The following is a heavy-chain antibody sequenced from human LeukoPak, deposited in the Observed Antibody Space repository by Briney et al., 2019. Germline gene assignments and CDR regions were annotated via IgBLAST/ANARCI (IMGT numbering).Heavy chain of an antibody. J-gene: IGHJ5*02. D-gene: IGHD3-9*01. V-gene: IGHV3-7*03. CDR1: GFTFSGYW. CDR2: IKTDGSEK. Sequence: GGSLRLSCEASGFTFSGYWMSWVRQAPGKGLEWVANIKTDGSEKYYVDSVKGRFTISRDNAKNSLYLQMNSLRAEDTAVYYCARDYTGYFPWGQGTLVIVSS. CDR3: ARDYTGYFP.